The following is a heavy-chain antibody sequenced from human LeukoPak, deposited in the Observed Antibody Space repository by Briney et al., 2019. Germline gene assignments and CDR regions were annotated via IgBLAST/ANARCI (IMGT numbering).Heavy chain of an antibody. CDR2: ISGSGSGT. V-gene: IGHV3-23*01. CDR1: PFTFSSYG. J-gene: IGHJ4*02. CDR3: AKVAYNWISYGPFDY. Sequence: GGSLRLSCAASPFTFSSYGMHWVRQAPGQGLEWVSSISGSGSGTYYADSVKGRFTISRDNSKNTLYLQMNSLRAEDTAVYYCAKVAYNWISYGPFDYWGQGTLVTVSS. D-gene: IGHD1-20*01.